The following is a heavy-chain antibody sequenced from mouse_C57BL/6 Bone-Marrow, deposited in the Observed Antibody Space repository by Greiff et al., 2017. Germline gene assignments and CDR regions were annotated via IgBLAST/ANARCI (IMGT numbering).Heavy chain of an antibody. V-gene: IGHV1-64*01. D-gene: IGHD1-1*01. Sequence: QVQLQQPGAELVKPGASVKLSCKASGYTFTSYWMHWVKQRPGQGLEWIGMIHPNSGSTNYNEKFKSKATLTVDKSSSTAYMQLSSLTSEDSAVYYGARGPYYYGPVDYWGQGTTLTVSS. CDR2: IHPNSGST. CDR1: GYTFTSYW. J-gene: IGHJ2*01. CDR3: ARGPYYYGPVDY.